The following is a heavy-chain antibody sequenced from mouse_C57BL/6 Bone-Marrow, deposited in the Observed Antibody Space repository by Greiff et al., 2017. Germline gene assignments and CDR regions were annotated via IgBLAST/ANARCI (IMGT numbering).Heavy chain of an antibody. V-gene: IGHV1-9*01. D-gene: IGHD2-3*01. Sequence: VKLQQPGAELMKPGASVKLSCKATGYTFTGYWIEWVKQRPGHGLEWIGKILPGSGSTNYNQKFKGKATFTADTSSNTAYMQLSSLTTEDSSIYYCVRWLVRWDYWYFDVWGTGTTVTVSS. J-gene: IGHJ1*03. CDR1: GYTFTGYW. CDR2: ILPGSGST. CDR3: VRWLVRWDYWYFDV.